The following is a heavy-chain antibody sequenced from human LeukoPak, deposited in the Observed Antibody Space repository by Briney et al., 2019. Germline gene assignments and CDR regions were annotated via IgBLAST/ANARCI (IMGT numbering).Heavy chain of an antibody. Sequence: PRGSLRLSCAASGFTVSSNYMSWVRQAPGKGLEWVSVIYSGGSTYYADSVKGRFTISRDNSKNTLYLQMNSLRAEDTAVYYCARLYYDILTGYYRDYYYYYMDVWGKGTTVTVSS. CDR1: GFTVSSNY. CDR3: ARLYYDILTGYYRDYYYYYMDV. V-gene: IGHV3-53*01. D-gene: IGHD3-9*01. J-gene: IGHJ6*03. CDR2: IYSGGST.